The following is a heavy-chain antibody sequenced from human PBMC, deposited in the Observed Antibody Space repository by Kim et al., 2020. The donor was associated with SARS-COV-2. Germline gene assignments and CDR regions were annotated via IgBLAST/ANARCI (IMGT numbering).Heavy chain of an antibody. J-gene: IGHJ3*02. Sequence: GGSLRLSCAASGFTFSSYEMNWVRQAPGKGLEWVSYISSSGSTIYYADSVKGRFTISRDNAKNSLYLQMNSLRAEDTAVYYCARDSEIGDYLPDAFDIWGQGTMVTVSS. CDR3: ARDSEIGDYLPDAFDI. D-gene: IGHD4-17*01. CDR2: ISSSGSTI. V-gene: IGHV3-48*03. CDR1: GFTFSSYE.